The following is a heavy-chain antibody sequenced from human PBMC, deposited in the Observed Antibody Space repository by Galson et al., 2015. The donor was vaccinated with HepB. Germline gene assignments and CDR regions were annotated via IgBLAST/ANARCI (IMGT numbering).Heavy chain of an antibody. CDR1: GFTFSSYG. Sequence: SLRLSCAASGFTFSSYGMHWVRQAPGKGLEWVAVISYDGSNKYYADSVKGRFTISRDNSKNTLYLQMNSLRAEDTAVYYCAKEWVYSGSYLGYWGQGTLVTVSS. CDR2: ISYDGSNK. J-gene: IGHJ4*02. D-gene: IGHD1-26*01. V-gene: IGHV3-30*18. CDR3: AKEWVYSGSYLGY.